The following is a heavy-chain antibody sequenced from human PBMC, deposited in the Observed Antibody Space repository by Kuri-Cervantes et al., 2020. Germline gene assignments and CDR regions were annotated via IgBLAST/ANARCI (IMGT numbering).Heavy chain of an antibody. CDR1: GFTFSNYG. V-gene: IGHV3-30*02. J-gene: IGHJ4*02. CDR3: ASLTNFCSSTSCFDY. CDR2: VRYDGSNK. Sequence: GGSLRLSCAASGFTFSNYGMYWVRQAPGKGLEWVAFVRYDGSNKYYADSVKGRFTISRDNSKNTLYLQMSSLRAEDTAVYYCASLTNFCSSTSCFDYWGQGTLVTVSS. D-gene: IGHD2-2*01.